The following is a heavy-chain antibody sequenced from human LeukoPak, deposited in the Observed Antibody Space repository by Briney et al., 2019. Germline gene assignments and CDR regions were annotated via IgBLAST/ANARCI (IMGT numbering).Heavy chain of an antibody. CDR1: GFTFSSYS. J-gene: IGHJ4*02. CDR2: ISSSSSYI. CDR3: AGGRGYYYDSSGPNYFDY. D-gene: IGHD3-22*01. Sequence: GGSLRLSCAASGFTFSSYSMNWVRQAPGKGLEWVSSISSSSSYIYYADSVKGRFTISRDNAKNSLYLQMNSLRAEDTAVYYCAGGRGYYYDSSGPNYFDYWGQGTLVTVSS. V-gene: IGHV3-21*01.